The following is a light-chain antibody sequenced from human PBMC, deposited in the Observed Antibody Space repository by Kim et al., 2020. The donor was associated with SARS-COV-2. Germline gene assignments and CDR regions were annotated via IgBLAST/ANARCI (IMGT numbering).Light chain of an antibody. Sequence: VSPGESATRSCRASQSISNKLAWYQQKPGQSPSLLIYDTSTRATGIPARFSGSGSGTEFTLTISSLQSEDFAVYHCQQYNKWPITFGQGTRLEIK. V-gene: IGKV3-15*01. CDR1: QSISNK. CDR3: QQYNKWPIT. J-gene: IGKJ5*01. CDR2: DTS.